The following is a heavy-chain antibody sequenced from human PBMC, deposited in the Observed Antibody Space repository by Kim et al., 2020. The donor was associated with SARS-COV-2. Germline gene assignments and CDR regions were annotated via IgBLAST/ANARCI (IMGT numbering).Heavy chain of an antibody. CDR3: ARGPSYSSSWYEDYFDY. Sequence: GGSLRLSCAASGFTFSSYWMSWVRQAPGKGLEWVANIKQDGSEKYYVDSVKGRFTISRDNAKNSLYLQMNSLRAEDTAVYYCARGPSYSSSWYEDYFDYWGQGTLVTVSS. J-gene: IGHJ4*02. CDR2: IKQDGSEK. V-gene: IGHV3-7*03. D-gene: IGHD6-13*01. CDR1: GFTFSSYW.